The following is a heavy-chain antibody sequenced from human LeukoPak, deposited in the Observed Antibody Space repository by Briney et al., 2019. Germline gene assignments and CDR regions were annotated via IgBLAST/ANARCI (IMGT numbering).Heavy chain of an antibody. D-gene: IGHD6-13*01. J-gene: IGHJ4*02. Sequence: PSETLSLTCAVYGGSFSGYYWSWIRQPPGKGLEWIGEINHSGSTNYNPSLKSRVTISVDTSKNQFSLKLSSVTAADTAVYYCARVAAAGRAVFDYWGQGTLVTVSS. CDR2: INHSGST. V-gene: IGHV4-34*01. CDR1: GGSFSGYY. CDR3: ARVAAAGRAVFDY.